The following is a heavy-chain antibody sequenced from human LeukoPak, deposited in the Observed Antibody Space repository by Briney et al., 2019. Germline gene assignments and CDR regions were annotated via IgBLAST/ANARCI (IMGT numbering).Heavy chain of an antibody. V-gene: IGHV3-21*01. CDR3: ARGGGSGRWGSAFDM. CDR1: GFTFSSYS. CDR2: ISSSSSYI. J-gene: IGHJ3*02. Sequence: GGSLRLSCAASGFTFSSYSMNWVRQAPGKGLEWVSSISSSSSYIYYADSVKGRFTISRDNAKNSVHLQMNSLRDEDTAIYYCARGGGSGRWGSAFDMWGQGTMVTVSS. D-gene: IGHD6-19*01.